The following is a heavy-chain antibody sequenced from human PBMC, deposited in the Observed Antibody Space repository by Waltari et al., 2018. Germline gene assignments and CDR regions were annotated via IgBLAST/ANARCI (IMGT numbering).Heavy chain of an antibody. V-gene: IGHV3-74*03. CDR2: INSDGTGT. D-gene: IGHD7-27*01. CDR1: GFTFSSYW. CDR3: VRDDPGYGLDV. J-gene: IGHJ6*02. Sequence: DVHLVESGGGLVQPGVSLRLSCVASGFTFSSYWMHWVRRVPGKGLTWVSHINSDGTGTTYADSVKGRFTVSRDNAKSTLFLQMTSLRAEDTAVYFCVRDDPGYGLDVWGQGTTVTVSS.